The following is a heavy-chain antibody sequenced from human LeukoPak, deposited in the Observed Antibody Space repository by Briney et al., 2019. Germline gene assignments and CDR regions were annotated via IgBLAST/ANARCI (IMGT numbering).Heavy chain of an antibody. CDR1: GYTFTSYG. J-gene: IGHJ5*02. V-gene: IGHV1-18*01. D-gene: IGHD6-19*01. CDR3: ARAAVAGIWWFDP. Sequence: GASVKVSCKASGYTFTSYGISWVRQAPGQGLEWMGWISAYNGNTKYAQKLQGRVTMTTHTSTSTAYMELRSLRSDDTAVYYCARAAVAGIWWFDPWGQGTLVTVSP. CDR2: ISAYNGNT.